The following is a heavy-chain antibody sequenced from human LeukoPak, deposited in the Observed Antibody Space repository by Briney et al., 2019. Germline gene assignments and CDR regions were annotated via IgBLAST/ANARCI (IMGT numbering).Heavy chain of an antibody. J-gene: IGHJ4*02. Sequence: ASVKVSCNASGFTFTGYYMHWVRQAPGQGLEWMGWINPNSGGTNYAQKFQGRVTMTRDTSISTAYMELSRLRSDDTAVHYCARDGVDSSADYWGQGTLVTVSS. D-gene: IGHD3-22*01. CDR2: INPNSGGT. CDR3: ARDGVDSSADY. V-gene: IGHV1-2*02. CDR1: GFTFTGYY.